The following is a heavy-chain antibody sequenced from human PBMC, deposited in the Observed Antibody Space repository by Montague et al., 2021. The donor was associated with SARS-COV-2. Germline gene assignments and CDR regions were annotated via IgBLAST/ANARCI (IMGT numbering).Heavy chain of an antibody. CDR2: IWHGGST. CDR3: ARTSQYCTPTNCYLPYAMDV. Sequence: SETRSLTCTVSGYSITHAYYWGWIRQPPGKGLEWIGNIWHGGSTYYNPSLKSRVTISVDTSNNQFSLKLTSVTAADTAVYYCARTSQYCTPTNCYLPYAMDVWGQGTTVTVSS. J-gene: IGHJ6*02. V-gene: IGHV4-38-2*02. CDR1: GYSITHAYY. D-gene: IGHD2-8*01.